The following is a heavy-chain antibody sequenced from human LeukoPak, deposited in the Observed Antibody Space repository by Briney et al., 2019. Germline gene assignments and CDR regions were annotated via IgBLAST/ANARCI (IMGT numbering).Heavy chain of an antibody. D-gene: IGHD2-8*01. V-gene: IGHV4-30-2*01. CDR1: GASISSGGSS. J-gene: IGHJ4*02. Sequence: PSQTLSLTCAVSGASISSGGSSWSWIRQPPGKGLEWIGYIYPSGNTYYNPSLKSRVTISLDNSKNQFSLNLTSVTAADTAVYYCARVRSSNGDSYYFDYWGQGALVTVSS. CDR2: IYPSGNT. CDR3: ARVRSSNGDSYYFDY.